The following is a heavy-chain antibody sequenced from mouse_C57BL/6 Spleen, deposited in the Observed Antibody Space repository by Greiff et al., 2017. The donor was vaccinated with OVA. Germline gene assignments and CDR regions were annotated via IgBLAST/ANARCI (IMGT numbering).Heavy chain of an antibody. V-gene: IGHV1-15*01. CDR1: GYTFTDYE. J-gene: IGHJ2*01. CDR2: IDPETGGT. Sequence: VKLQQSGAELVRPGASVTLSCKASGYTFTDYEMHWVKQTPVHGLEWIGAIDPETGGTAYNQKFKGKAILTADKSSSTAYMELRSLTSEDSAVYYCTRDRFTTAFDYWGQGTTLTVSS. D-gene: IGHD1-2*01. CDR3: TRDRFTTAFDY.